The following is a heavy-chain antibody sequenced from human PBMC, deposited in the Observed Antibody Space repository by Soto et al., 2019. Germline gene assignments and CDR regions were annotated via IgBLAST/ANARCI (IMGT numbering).Heavy chain of an antibody. V-gene: IGHV2-5*02. CDR1: GFSLSTSGVG. CDR2: IYWDDDK. J-gene: IGHJ6*02. D-gene: IGHD3-10*01. Sequence: QITLKESGPTLVKPTQTLTLTCTFSGFSLSTSGVGVGWIRQPPGKALEWLALIYWDDDKRYSPSLKSRRTITTDPSQSQVVLTMTNMHPVDTAKYYCAHSLMVRSMDVWGQRTTVTVSS. CDR3: AHSLMVRSMDV.